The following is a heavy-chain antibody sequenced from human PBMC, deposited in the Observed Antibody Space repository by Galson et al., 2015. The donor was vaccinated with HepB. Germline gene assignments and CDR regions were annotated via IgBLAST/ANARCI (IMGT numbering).Heavy chain of an antibody. D-gene: IGHD6-13*01. V-gene: IGHV4-31*03. CDR3: ARDVSSSWFFFDY. Sequence: TLSLTCTVSGGSISSGGYYWSWIRQHPGKGLEWIGYIYYSGSTYYSPSLKSRVTISVDTSKNQFSLKLSSVTAADTAVYYCARDVSSSWFFFDYWGQGTLVTVSS. J-gene: IGHJ4*02. CDR1: GGSISSGGYY. CDR2: IYYSGST.